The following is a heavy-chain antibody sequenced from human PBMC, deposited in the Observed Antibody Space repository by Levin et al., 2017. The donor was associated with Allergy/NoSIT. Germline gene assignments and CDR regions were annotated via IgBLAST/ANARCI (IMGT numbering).Heavy chain of an antibody. Sequence: GGSLRLSCAASGFSFSNYAMSWVRQAPGKGLEWVSGISDSGGSTYYADSVKGRFTISRDNSKNTLCLQMNSLRAEDTAIYYCAKREGPAGYTSGRFDYWGQGTLVTVSS. CDR3: AKREGPAGYTSGRFDY. CDR1: GFSFSNYA. V-gene: IGHV3-23*01. J-gene: IGHJ4*02. D-gene: IGHD6-19*01. CDR2: ISDSGGST.